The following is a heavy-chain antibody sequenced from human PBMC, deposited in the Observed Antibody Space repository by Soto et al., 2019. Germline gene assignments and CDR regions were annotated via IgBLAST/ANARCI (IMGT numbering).Heavy chain of an antibody. J-gene: IGHJ4*02. V-gene: IGHV4-59*01. CDR2: TDYSGST. CDR1: GDPISNFY. D-gene: IGHD3-22*01. Sequence: SETLSLTCTVSGDPISNFYWSWIRQPPGKGLEWIGYTDYSGSTNYNPSLKSRVTISVDTSKNQFSLRLSSVTAADTPVYYCARDNSPKYYYDTSDSYYFDYWGQGTLVTVSS. CDR3: ARDNSPKYYYDTSDSYYFDY.